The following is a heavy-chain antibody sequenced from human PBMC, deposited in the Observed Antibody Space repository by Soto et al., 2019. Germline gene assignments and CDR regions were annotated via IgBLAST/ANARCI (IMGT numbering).Heavy chain of an antibody. Sequence: EVQLVESGGGLVKPGGSLRLSCAASGFTFSSYSMNWVRQAPGKGLEWVSSISSSSSYIYYADSVKGRFTISRDNAKNSLYLQMNSLRAEDTAVYYYARDLGIVVVISPANAFDIWGQGTMVTVSS. CDR1: GFTFSSYS. J-gene: IGHJ3*02. V-gene: IGHV3-21*01. D-gene: IGHD3-22*01. CDR3: ARDLGIVVVISPANAFDI. CDR2: ISSSSSYI.